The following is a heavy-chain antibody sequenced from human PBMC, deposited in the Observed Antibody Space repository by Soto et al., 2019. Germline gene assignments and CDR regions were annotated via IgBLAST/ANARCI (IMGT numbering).Heavy chain of an antibody. J-gene: IGHJ5*02. Sequence: PSDTLLLKGVCLDGPNRSCQYCWTWIRQPPGKGVECIGYIFYSGTTYYNPSLKSRVTISVDTSKNQFSLKLSSVTAADTSVYFCATSVDPWDQGTLVTVSS. CDR3: ATSVDP. CDR2: IFYSGTT. V-gene: IGHV4-31*11. CDR1: DGPNRSCQYC.